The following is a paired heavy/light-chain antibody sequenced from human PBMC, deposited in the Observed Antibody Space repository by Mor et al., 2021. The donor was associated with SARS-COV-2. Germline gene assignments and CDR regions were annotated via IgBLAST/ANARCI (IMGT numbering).Heavy chain of an antibody. D-gene: IGHD2-15*01. Sequence: QIHLVQSGPEVKKPGTSVKVSCKTSGITFGSSAIQWVRQPRGQPLEWIGWIVVDSGNTHYAQKFQKRVSITRDRSTNTAYMELTSLRLEDTAIYYCAADDLVGGWWGQGTLVTVSS. V-gene: IGHV1-58*02. CDR1: GITFGSSA. J-gene: IGHJ4*02. CDR2: IVVDSGNT. CDR3: AADDLVGGW.
Light chain of an antibody. J-gene: IGLJ3*02. Sequence: QLVLTQSPSVSASLGASVRLTCTLSSGHSAYAIAWHQHQPERGPRFLLKINIDGSHNKGDGIPDRFSGSTSGTERYLTISSLQSDDEADYYCQTWGTGIRVFGGGTKLTV. CDR2: INIDGSH. CDR3: QTWGTGIRV. V-gene: IGLV4-69*01. CDR1: SGHSAYA.